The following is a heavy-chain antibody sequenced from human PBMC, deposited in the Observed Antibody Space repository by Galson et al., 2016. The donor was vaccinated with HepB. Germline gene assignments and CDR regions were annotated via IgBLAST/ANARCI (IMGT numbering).Heavy chain of an antibody. V-gene: IGHV3-23*01. Sequence: SLRLSCAASGFPFGNYAMSWVRQAPGSGLEWVSAISGSGGSTHYTDSVKGRFTISRDNSKNTLYLQMNSRRAEDTAVYYCARNPPAVALGTWGWGQGTLVTVSS. D-gene: IGHD3-16*01. J-gene: IGHJ4*02. CDR2: ISGSGGST. CDR3: ARNPPAVALGTWG. CDR1: GFPFGNYA.